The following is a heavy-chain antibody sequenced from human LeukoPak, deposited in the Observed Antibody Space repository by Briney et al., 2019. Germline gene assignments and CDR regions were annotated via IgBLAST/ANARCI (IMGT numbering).Heavy chain of an antibody. J-gene: IGHJ6*03. CDR3: ATLKTYYYDSSGYQYYYYMDV. CDR1: GGSISSYY. Sequence: SETLSLTCTVSGGSISSYYWSWVRQPPGKGLEWIGYIYYSGSTTYHPSLNRPITLSLHTSNHHFSLKLTSLTAADTAVYYCATLKTYYYDSSGYQYYYYMDVWGKGTTVTVSS. V-gene: IGHV4-59*01. D-gene: IGHD3-22*01. CDR2: IYYSGST.